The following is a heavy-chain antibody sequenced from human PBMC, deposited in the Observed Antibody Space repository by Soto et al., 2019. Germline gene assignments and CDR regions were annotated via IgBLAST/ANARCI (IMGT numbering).Heavy chain of an antibody. CDR2: IYYSGST. D-gene: IGHD2-8*01. J-gene: IGHJ4*02. CDR1: GGSVTSGGYY. Sequence: SETLSLTCTVSGGSVTSGGYYWSWIRQHPGKGLEWIGYIYYSGSTNYNPSLNSRVTISVDTSKNQFSLRLSSVTAADTAMYYCATYDTAATSKGHDYWGQGTLVTVSS. V-gene: IGHV4-61*08. CDR3: ATYDTAATSKGHDY.